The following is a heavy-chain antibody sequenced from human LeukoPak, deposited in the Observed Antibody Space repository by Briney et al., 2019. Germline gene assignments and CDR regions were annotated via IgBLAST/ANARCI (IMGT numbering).Heavy chain of an antibody. V-gene: IGHV3-49*03. Sequence: GGSLRLSCTASGISIGDYAMSWFRQAPGKGLEWVSLIRSKAYGGATEYAASVEGRFTISRDDSKSIAYLQMNSLKTEDTAVYYCTKSRFYDYVWGGSWGQGTLVTVSS. CDR2: IRSKAYGGAT. J-gene: IGHJ5*02. CDR1: GISIGDYA. CDR3: TKSRFYDYVWGGS. D-gene: IGHD3-16*01.